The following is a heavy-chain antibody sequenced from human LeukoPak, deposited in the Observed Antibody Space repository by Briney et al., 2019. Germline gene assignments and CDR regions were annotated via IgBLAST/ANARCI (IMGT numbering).Heavy chain of an antibody. D-gene: IGHD1-1*01. CDR1: AFTFSSYM. CDR2: INSGSTYT. V-gene: IGHV3-21*01. J-gene: IGHJ4*02. CDR3: ARSLTTLTYEGY. Sequence: SGGSLRLSCAASAFTFSSYMMNWVRQAPGKGLEWVSSINSGSTYTYYTESVKGRFTVSRDNAKNSLFLQMNSLRAEDTAIYYCARSLTTLTYEGYWGQGTLVTVSS.